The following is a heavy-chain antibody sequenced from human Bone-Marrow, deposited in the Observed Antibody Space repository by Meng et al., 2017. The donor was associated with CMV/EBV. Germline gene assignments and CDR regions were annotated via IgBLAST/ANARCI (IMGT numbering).Heavy chain of an antibody. V-gene: IGHV1-2*02. Sequence: ASVKVSCKASGYTFTGYYMHWVRQAPGQGLEWMGWINPNSGGTNYAQKFQGRVTMTRDTSISTAYMELSSLRSEDTAVYYCARGGTFYYGSGSYYLFDYWGQGTRVTGSS. D-gene: IGHD3-10*01. CDR3: ARGGTFYYGSGSYYLFDY. J-gene: IGHJ4*02. CDR2: INPNSGGT. CDR1: GYTFTGYY.